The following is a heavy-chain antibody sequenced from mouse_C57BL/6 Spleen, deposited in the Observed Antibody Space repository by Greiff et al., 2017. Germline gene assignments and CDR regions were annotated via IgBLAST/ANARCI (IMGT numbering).Heavy chain of an antibody. CDR3: ARSGDGYDGAWFAY. D-gene: IGHD2-2*01. CDR2: IYPGDGDT. J-gene: IGHJ3*01. V-gene: IGHV1-80*01. CDR1: GYAFSSYW. Sequence: QVQLQQSGAELVKPGASVKISCKASGYAFSSYWMNWVKQRPGKGLEWIGQIYPGDGDTNYNGKFKGKATLTADKSSSTAYMQLSSLTSEDSAVYFCARSGDGYDGAWFAYWGQGTLVTVSA.